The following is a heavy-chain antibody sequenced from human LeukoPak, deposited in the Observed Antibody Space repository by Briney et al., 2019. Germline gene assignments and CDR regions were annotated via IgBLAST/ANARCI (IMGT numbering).Heavy chain of an antibody. D-gene: IGHD3-16*02. J-gene: IGHJ4*02. CDR2: XSSSSSYV. CDR3: ARDNYVWGSYRYDYFDY. V-gene: IGHV3-21*01. Sequence: AXGXGLEWVSSXSSSSSYVYYADSVKGRFTISRDNAKNSLYLQMNSLRAEDTAVYYCARDNYVWGSYRYDYFDYWGQGTLVTVSS.